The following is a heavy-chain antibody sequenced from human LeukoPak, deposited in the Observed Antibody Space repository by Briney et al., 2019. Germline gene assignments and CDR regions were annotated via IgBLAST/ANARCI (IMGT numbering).Heavy chain of an antibody. CDR3: ARDRGGREAIFTGYEHDY. CDR2: MSSGGEFI. V-gene: IGHV3-21*01. CDR1: GFPFGSFG. J-gene: IGHJ4*02. D-gene: IGHD5-12*01. Sequence: GGSLRLSCVGSGFPFGSFGVNWVRQAPGKGLEWLSSMSSGGEFIYYAASVKGRFTISRDDAKNSLFLHMSSLRAEDTAVYYCARDRGGREAIFTGYEHDYWGQGTLLVVSS.